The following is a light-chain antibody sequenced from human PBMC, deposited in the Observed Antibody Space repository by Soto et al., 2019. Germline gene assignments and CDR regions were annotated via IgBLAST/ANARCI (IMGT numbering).Light chain of an antibody. J-gene: IGLJ2*01. Sequence: QLVLTQSPSAYASLGASVKLTCNLSSGHSSYAIAWHQQQPEKGPRYLMKLNSDGSHSKGDGIPDRFSGSSSGAERYLTISSLQSEDEADYYCQTWGIGSVVFGGGTKLTVL. CDR2: LNSDGSH. CDR1: SGHSSYA. V-gene: IGLV4-69*01. CDR3: QTWGIGSVV.